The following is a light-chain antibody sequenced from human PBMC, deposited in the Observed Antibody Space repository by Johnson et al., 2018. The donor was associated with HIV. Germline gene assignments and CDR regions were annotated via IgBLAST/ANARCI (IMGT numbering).Light chain of an antibody. CDR3: ETWDSSLSAGRV. Sequence: QSVLTQPPSVSAVPGQKVTISCSGSRSNIGDNYVSWYQQLPGTAPKLLIYENNNRPSGIPDRLSGSKSATSDTLGITGLQPGDEADYYCETWDSSLSAGRVFGTGTKVTVL. V-gene: IGLV1-51*02. CDR2: ENN. CDR1: RSNIGDNY. J-gene: IGLJ1*01.